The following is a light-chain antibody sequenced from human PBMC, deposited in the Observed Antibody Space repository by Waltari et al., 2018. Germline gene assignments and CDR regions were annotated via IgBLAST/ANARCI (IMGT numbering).Light chain of an antibody. CDR1: QSVDDY. CDR3: QQRRNWPPT. J-gene: IGKJ1*01. Sequence: VLTQSPATLSLSPGERATLSCRASQSVDDYMAWDQQKPGQSPRLLIYDASNRATGIPIGFSGSGFGTDFTLTISSLEPDDFAHYYCQQRRNWPPTFGQGTKVEIK. V-gene: IGKV3-11*01. CDR2: DAS.